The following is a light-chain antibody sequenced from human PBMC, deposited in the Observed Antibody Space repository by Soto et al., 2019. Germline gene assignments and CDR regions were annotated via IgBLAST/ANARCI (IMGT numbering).Light chain of an antibody. CDR2: AAS. V-gene: IGKV1-39*01. J-gene: IGKJ1*01. Sequence: DIQMTQSPSSLSASVGDRVTITCLASQSISSSLNWYQQKPGKAPKLLIYAASSLQSAVPSRFSGSGSGTDFTLTISSLQPEDFATYYCQQSYRTPPTFGQGTKVEIK. CDR3: QQSYRTPPT. CDR1: QSISSS.